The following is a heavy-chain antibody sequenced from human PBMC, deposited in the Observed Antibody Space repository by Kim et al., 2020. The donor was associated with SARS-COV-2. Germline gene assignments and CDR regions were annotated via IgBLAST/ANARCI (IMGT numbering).Heavy chain of an antibody. CDR1: GFTFNTYG. V-gene: IGHV3-23*01. D-gene: IGHD2-15*01. CDR3: AKRTVAATPTGGYYFDY. Sequence: GGSLRLSCAASGFTFNTYGMTWVRQAPGKGLEWVSFISASGRTINYADSVKGRFTISRDNSKNTLYLQMNRLRAEDTAVYFCAKRTVAATPTGGYYFDY. J-gene: IGHJ4*01. CDR2: ISASGRTI.